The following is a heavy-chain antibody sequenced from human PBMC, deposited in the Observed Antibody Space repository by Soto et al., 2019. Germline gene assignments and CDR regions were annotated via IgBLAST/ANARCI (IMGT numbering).Heavy chain of an antibody. Sequence: SETLSLTCAVYGGSFSGYYWSWIRQPPGKGLEWIGEINHSGSTNYNPSLKSRVTISVDTSKNQFSLKLSSVTAADTAVYYCARSWIQLDYWGQGTLVTVSS. J-gene: IGHJ4*02. CDR1: GGSFSGYY. D-gene: IGHD5-18*01. CDR3: ARSWIQLDY. V-gene: IGHV4-34*01. CDR2: INHSGST.